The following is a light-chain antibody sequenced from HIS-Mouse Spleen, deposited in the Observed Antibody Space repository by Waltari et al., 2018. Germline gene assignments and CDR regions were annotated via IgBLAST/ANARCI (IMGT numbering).Light chain of an antibody. CDR2: DAS. CDR1: QSVSSY. V-gene: IGKV3-11*01. J-gene: IGKJ2*01. Sequence: EIVLTQSPATLSLSPGERATLSCRASQSVSSYLAWYQQKPGQAPRLLIYDASNRATGIPARFSGIGSGTDFTLTISSLEPEDFAVYYCQQRSNWPYTFGQGTKLEIK. CDR3: QQRSNWPYT.